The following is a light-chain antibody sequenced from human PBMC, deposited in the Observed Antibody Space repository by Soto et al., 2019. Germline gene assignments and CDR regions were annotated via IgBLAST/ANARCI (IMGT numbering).Light chain of an antibody. V-gene: IGKV1-27*01. CDR1: QGISNY. CDR2: ATS. Sequence: DIQMTQSPSSLAASVGDRVTISCQASQGISNYLAWYQQKPGKAPKLLIYATSTLQSGVSSRFTGSGSGTDFTLTISSLQPEDVATYYCQKYNWPPFTFGPGTKVDI. J-gene: IGKJ3*01. CDR3: QKYNWPPFT.